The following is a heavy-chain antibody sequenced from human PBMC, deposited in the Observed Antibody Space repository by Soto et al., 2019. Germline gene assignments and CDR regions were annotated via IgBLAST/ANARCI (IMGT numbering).Heavy chain of an antibody. CDR1: GFTLSSYE. V-gene: IGHV3-48*03. D-gene: IGHD2-21*01. CDR3: AREEINCGGDCFAP. J-gene: IGHJ5*02. CDR2: NSDSGNSI. Sequence: PGGSLRLSCAASGFTLSSYEMNWVRQAPGKGLEWISYNSDSGNSIYYADSVRGRLTTSRDRNSLYLQMNSLRAEDTAVYFCAREEINCGGDCFAPWGQGTLVTVSS.